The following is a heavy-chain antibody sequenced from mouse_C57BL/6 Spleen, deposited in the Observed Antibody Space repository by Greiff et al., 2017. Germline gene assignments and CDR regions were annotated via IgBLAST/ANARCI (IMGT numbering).Heavy chain of an antibody. CDR1: GYSITSGYY. CDR3: ASPDPGYAMDY. J-gene: IGHJ4*01. CDR2: ISYDGSN. V-gene: IGHV3-6*01. Sequence: EVKLMESGPGLVKPSQSLSLTCSVTGYSITSGYYWNWIRQFPGNKLEWMGYISYDGSNNYNPSLKNRISITRDTSKNQFFLKLSSVTTEDTATYYCASPDPGYAMDYWGQGTSVTVSS.